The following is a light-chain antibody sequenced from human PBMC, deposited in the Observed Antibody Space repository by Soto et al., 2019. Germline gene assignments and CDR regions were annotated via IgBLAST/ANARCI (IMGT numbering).Light chain of an antibody. CDR3: QNYNRAPRT. CDR1: QGISNY. Sequence: DIQMTQSPSSLSASVGDRVTITCRASQGISNYLAWYQQKPGKVPKLLIYAASTLQSGVPSRFSGSGSGTDFTLSISSLQPEDVAKYECQNYNRAPRTFGQGIKVEIK. V-gene: IGKV1-27*01. CDR2: AAS. J-gene: IGKJ1*01.